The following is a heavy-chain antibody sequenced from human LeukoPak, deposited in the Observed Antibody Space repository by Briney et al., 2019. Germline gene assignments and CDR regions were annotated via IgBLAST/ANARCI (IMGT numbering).Heavy chain of an antibody. J-gene: IGHJ4*02. CDR1: GGTFSSYA. CDR2: IIPIFSTA. CDR3: ARDDPNECTNGVCYTRFDY. V-gene: IGHV1-69*05. Sequence: ASVKVSCKASGGTFSSYAISWVRQAPGQGRECMARIIPIFSTANYAQKFQGGVTITTDESTRTDYTELSGLRSEDTAVYYSARDDPNECTNGVCYTRFDYWGQGTLVTVSS. D-gene: IGHD2-8*01.